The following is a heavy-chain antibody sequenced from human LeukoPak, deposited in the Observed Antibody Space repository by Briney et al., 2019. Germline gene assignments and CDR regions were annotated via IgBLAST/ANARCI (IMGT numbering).Heavy chain of an antibody. V-gene: IGHV1-18*01. CDR2: ISAYNGNT. J-gene: IGHJ1*01. Sequence: GASVKVSCKASGYTFTSYGISWVRQAPGQGLEWMGWISAYNGNTNYAQKLQGRVTMTTDTSTSAAYMELRSLRSDDTAVYYCARGYCSGAYCYSGEYFQHWGQGTLVTVSS. D-gene: IGHD2-15*01. CDR3: ARGYCSGAYCYSGEYFQH. CDR1: GYTFTSYG.